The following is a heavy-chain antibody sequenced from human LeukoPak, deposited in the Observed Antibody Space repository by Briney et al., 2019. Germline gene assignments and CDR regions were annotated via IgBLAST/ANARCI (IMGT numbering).Heavy chain of an antibody. Sequence: GESLKISCKGSGYSFTNYWIAWVRQMPGKGLEWMGIIYPGDSESKYTPSFQGQVTISADKSISTAYLQWSSLKASDTAIYYRARHLNRDAFDIWGQGTMVTVSS. CDR1: GYSFTNYW. CDR3: ARHLNRDAFDI. V-gene: IGHV5-51*01. D-gene: IGHD2/OR15-2a*01. CDR2: IYPGDSES. J-gene: IGHJ3*02.